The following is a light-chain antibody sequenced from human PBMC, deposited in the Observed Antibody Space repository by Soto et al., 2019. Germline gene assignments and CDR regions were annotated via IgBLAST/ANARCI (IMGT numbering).Light chain of an antibody. V-gene: IGLV1-40*01. CDR3: QSYDNSLSAWV. Sequence: QSVLTQPPSVSGAPGQRVTISGTGSSSNIGAVFDVHWYQQLPGTAPKLLIYANTNRPSGVPDRFSGSKSGTSASLAITGLQAEDEADYYCQSYDNSLSAWVFGGGTKLTVL. CDR2: ANT. CDR1: SSNIGAVFD. J-gene: IGLJ3*02.